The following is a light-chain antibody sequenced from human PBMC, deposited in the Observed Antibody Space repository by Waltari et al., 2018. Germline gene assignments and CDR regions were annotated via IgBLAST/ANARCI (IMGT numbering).Light chain of an antibody. V-gene: IGLV3-21*02. J-gene: IGLJ1*01. CDR1: NIGSKS. Sequence: SYVLTQPPSVSVAPGQTARITCGGNNIGSKSVHWYQQKPGQAPVLVVYDDSDRPSGSPERFSGSNSGNTATLTSSRVEAGDEADYYCQVWHSRSDQFVFGTGTKVTVL. CDR2: DDS. CDR3: QVWHSRSDQFV.